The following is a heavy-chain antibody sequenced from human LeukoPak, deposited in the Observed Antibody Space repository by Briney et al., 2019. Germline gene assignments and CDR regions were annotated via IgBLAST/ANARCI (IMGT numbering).Heavy chain of an antibody. D-gene: IGHD2-21*01. CDR2: ISSIRNYI. J-gene: IGHJ2*01. V-gene: IGHV3-21*04. CDR3: AKIGVIANWYFDI. Sequence: GGSLRLSCAASKFTFSDYSMSWVRQAPGKGLEWVSSISSIRNYIYYADSVKGRFTVSRDNSINTLYLQMNSLRAEDTAVYFCAKIGVIANWYFDIWGRGTLVTVSS. CDR1: KFTFSDYS.